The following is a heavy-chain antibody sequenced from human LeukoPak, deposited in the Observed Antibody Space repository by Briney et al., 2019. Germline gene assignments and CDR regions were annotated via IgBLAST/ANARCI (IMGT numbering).Heavy chain of an antibody. V-gene: IGHV1-18*01. Sequence: ASVKVSCKASGYTFTSYGISWVRQAPGQGLEWMGWISAYNGNTNYAQKLQGRVTMTTDTSTSTAYVELRSLRSDDTAVYYCARIAAAAARYYYYYMDVWGKGTTVTVSS. J-gene: IGHJ6*03. CDR3: ARIAAAAARYYYYYMDV. CDR2: ISAYNGNT. D-gene: IGHD6-13*01. CDR1: GYTFTSYG.